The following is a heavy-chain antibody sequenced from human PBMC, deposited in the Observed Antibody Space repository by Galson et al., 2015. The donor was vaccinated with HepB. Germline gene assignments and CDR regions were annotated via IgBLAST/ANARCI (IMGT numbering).Heavy chain of an antibody. V-gene: IGHV1-58*02. Sequence: SVKVSCKASGFTFTSSAMQWVRQARGQRLEWTGWIVVGSGNTNYAQKFQERVTITRDMSTSTAYMELSSLRSEDTAVYYCAAGYYGSGSYFDYWGQGTLVTVSS. J-gene: IGHJ4*02. D-gene: IGHD3-10*01. CDR3: AAGYYGSGSYFDY. CDR2: IVVGSGNT. CDR1: GFTFTSSA.